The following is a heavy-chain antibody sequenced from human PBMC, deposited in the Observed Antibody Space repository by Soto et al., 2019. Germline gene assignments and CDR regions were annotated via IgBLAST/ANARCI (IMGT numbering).Heavy chain of an antibody. CDR1: GFTFSSYW. Sequence: EVQLVESGGGLVQPGGSLRLSCAASGFTFSSYWMHWVRQAPGKGLVWVSRINNDGSSTTHADSVKGRFTISRDNAKXXXXXXXXXXXXXXXXXXXXXXXYGGNTGFDYWGQGTLVTVSS. V-gene: IGHV3-74*01. CDR3: XXXYGGNTGFDY. J-gene: IGHJ4*02. D-gene: IGHD5-12*01. CDR2: INNDGSST.